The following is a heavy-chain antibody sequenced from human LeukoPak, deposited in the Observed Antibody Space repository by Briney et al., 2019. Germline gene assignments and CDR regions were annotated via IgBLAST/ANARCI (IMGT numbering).Heavy chain of an antibody. CDR2: INTGNGDT. Sequence: ASVKVSCKASGYTFTLYTMHWVRQAPGQRLEWMGWINTGNGDTKYSQKFQDRVTITRDTSASTAYMELRSLRSEDTAVYYCARGAEVAASLLNYWGQGTLVPVSS. D-gene: IGHD6-19*01. V-gene: IGHV1-3*04. CDR1: GYTFTLYT. J-gene: IGHJ4*02. CDR3: ARGAEVAASLLNY.